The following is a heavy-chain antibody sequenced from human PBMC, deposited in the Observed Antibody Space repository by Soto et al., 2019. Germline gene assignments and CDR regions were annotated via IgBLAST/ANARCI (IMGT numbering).Heavy chain of an antibody. J-gene: IGHJ6*02. D-gene: IGHD2-2*01. Sequence: ASVKVSCKASGYTFTSYGISWVRQAPGQGLEWMGWISAYNGNTNYAQKLQGRVTMTTDASTSTAYMELRSLRSDDTAVYYCARRVVPAAPTRFYYYYGMDVWGQGTTVTVSS. V-gene: IGHV1-18*01. CDR1: GYTFTSYG. CDR3: ARRVVPAAPTRFYYYYGMDV. CDR2: ISAYNGNT.